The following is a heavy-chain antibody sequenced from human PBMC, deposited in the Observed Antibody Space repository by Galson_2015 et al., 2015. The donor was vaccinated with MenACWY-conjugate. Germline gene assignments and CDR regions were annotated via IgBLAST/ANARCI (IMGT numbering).Heavy chain of an antibody. CDR1: GYSFTTSW. V-gene: IGHV5-51*01. D-gene: IGHD3-16*01. J-gene: IGHJ5*02. CDR2: IYPGDSDT. CDR3: ASLGSA. Sequence: QSGAEVKKPGESLKISCKVSGYSFTTSWIGWARQMPGKGLEWMGSIYPGDSDTRYSPSFQGQVTMSADKSFSTAYLQWSSLKASDSAMYYCASLGSAWGQGTLVTVSS.